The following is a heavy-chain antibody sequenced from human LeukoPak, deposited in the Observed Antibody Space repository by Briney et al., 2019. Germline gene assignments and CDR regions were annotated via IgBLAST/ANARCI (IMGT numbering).Heavy chain of an antibody. CDR3: ARDIYYYDSSGYYFPGGSDY. CDR1: GFTFSSYE. Sequence: PGGSLRLSCAASGFTFSSYEMNWVRQAPGKGLEWVSYISSNGSTIYYADSVKGRFTISRDNPKKSLYLQMNSLRAEDTAVYYCARDIYYYDSSGYYFPGGSDYWGQGTLVTVSS. D-gene: IGHD3-22*01. V-gene: IGHV3-48*03. CDR2: ISSNGSTI. J-gene: IGHJ4*02.